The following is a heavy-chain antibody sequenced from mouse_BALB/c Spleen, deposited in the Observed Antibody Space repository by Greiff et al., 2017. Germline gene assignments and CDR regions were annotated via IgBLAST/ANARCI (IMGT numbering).Heavy chain of an antibody. CDR1: GYTFTSYW. CDR3: ARSTMTQTVAMDY. V-gene: IGHV1-69*02. CDR2: IDPSDSET. Sequence: QVQLQQPGAELVKPGAPVKLSCKASGYTFTSYWMNWVKQRPGRGLEWIGRIDPSDSETHYNQKFKDKATLTVDKSSSTAYIQLSSLTSEDSAVYYCARSTMTQTVAMDYWGQGTSVTVSS. D-gene: IGHD2-4*01. J-gene: IGHJ4*01.